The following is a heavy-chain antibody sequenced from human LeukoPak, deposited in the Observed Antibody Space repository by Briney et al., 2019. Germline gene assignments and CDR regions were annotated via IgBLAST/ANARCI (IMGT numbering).Heavy chain of an antibody. D-gene: IGHD2-15*01. CDR1: GFTFNSYA. J-gene: IGHJ4*02. V-gene: IGHV3-23*01. Sequence: PGGSLRLSCAASGFTFNSYAMYWVRQAPGKGLEWISGIFGSGGSPHYADSVKGRFTISRDNSQNTLYLQLDSLRVEDTALYYCGKTTVGYSSGRYPGWPVDYWGQGALVTVSS. CDR2: IFGSGGSP. CDR3: GKTTVGYSSGRYPGWPVDY.